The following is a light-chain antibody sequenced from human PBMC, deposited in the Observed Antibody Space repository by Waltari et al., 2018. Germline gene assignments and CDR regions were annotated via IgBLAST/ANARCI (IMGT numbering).Light chain of an antibody. V-gene: IGKV3-11*01. J-gene: IGKJ2*01. CDR2: DAS. CDR1: QTVDTY. CDR3: QQYGSSPYT. Sequence: EIVLTQSPAALSLSPGESATLSCRASQTVDTYLAWYQQKPGQSPRLLIYDASNRATGLPARFSGGGSGTDFTLTISSLEPEDFAVYYCQQYGSSPYTFGQGTKVDIK.